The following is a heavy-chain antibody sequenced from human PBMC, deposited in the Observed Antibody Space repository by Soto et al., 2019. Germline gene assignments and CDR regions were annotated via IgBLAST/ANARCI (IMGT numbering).Heavy chain of an antibody. CDR1: GGSISSGDYY. CDR2: IYYSGST. J-gene: IGHJ4*02. V-gene: IGHV4-30-4*01. Sequence: TLALTCTVYGGSISSGDYYWSWIRQPPGKGLEWIGYIYYSGSTYYNPSLKSRVTISVDTSKNQFSLKLSSVTAADTAVYYCASTQGRDGYNRLDYWGQGTLVTVSS. D-gene: IGHD5-12*01. CDR3: ASTQGRDGYNRLDY.